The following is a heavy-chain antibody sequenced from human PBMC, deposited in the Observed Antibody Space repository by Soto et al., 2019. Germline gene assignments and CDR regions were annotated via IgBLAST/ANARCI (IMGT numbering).Heavy chain of an antibody. D-gene: IGHD3-3*01. J-gene: IGHJ4*02. Sequence: QAQLQESGPGLVRPSQTLSLSCSVSGASVTSGDYYWNWIRQTPGTGLEWLGYMHDSGTTSYNPSLKSRLTISSDTSKYQFSLKLTSVSAADTAVYFCARGGLYDLWSGLFDWGQGIRVTVSS. CDR3: ARGGLYDLWSGLFD. CDR2: MHDSGTT. V-gene: IGHV4-30-4*01. CDR1: GASVTSGDYY.